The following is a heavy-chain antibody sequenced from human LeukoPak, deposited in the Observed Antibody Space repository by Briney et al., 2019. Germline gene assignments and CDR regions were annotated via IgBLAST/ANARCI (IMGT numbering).Heavy chain of an antibody. V-gene: IGHV1-8*01. CDR3: ARVARGWVVAAMNWFDP. Sequence: ASLKVSCKASGYTFTSYDINWVRHAPGQGLEWRGWMNPHSGNTGYAQRFQGRVTMTRNTSISTAYMELSSLRSEDTAVYYCARVARGWVVAAMNWFDPWGQGTTVTVSS. D-gene: IGHD2-15*01. CDR2: MNPHSGNT. CDR1: GYTFTSYD. J-gene: IGHJ3*01.